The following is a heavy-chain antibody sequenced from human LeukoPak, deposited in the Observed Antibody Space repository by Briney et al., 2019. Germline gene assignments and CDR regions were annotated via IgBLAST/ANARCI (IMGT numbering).Heavy chain of an antibody. J-gene: IGHJ5*02. CDR1: GFSFSSYS. CDR2: ISSSSSYI. Sequence: GGSLRLSCAASGFSFSSYSMNWVRQAPGKGLEWVSSISSSSSYIYYADSVKGRFTISRDNAKNSLYLQMNSLRAEDTAVYYCARGPYSSSWYDWFDPWGQGTLVTVSS. CDR3: ARGPYSSSWYDWFDP. V-gene: IGHV3-21*01. D-gene: IGHD6-13*01.